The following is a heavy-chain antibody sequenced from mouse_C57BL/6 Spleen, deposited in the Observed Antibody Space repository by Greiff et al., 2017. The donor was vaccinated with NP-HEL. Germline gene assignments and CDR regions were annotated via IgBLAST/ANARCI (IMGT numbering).Heavy chain of an antibody. J-gene: IGHJ2*01. CDR3: ARGTGTWDY. D-gene: IGHD4-1*01. V-gene: IGHV5-16*01. CDR1: GFTFSDYY. CDR2: INYDGSGT. Sequence: EVMLVESEGGLVQPGSSMKLSCTASGFTFSDYYMAWVRQVPEKGLEWVANINYDGSGTYYLDSLKSRFIISRDNAKNILYLQMSSLKSEDTATYYCARGTGTWDYWGQGTTLTVSS.